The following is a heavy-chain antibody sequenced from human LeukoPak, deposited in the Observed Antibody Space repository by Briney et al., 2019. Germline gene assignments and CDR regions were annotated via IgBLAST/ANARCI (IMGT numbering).Heavy chain of an antibody. CDR1: GFTFSSYW. Sequence: GGSLRLSCEASGFTFSSYWMSWVRQAPGKGLEWVANIKEDGSEKYYMDSVKGRFIISRDNAKKSLSLQMNSLRAEDTAVYHCATYVNWVAGDVWGQGTAVSVSS. CDR3: ATYVNWVAGDV. J-gene: IGHJ6*02. D-gene: IGHD1-1*01. V-gene: IGHV3-7*01. CDR2: IKEDGSEK.